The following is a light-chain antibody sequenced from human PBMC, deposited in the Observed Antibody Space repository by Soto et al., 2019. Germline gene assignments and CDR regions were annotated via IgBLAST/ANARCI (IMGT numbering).Light chain of an antibody. J-gene: IGLJ1*01. CDR3: TSYTSSSTPYV. CDR2: DVS. CDR1: SSDVGAYTY. V-gene: IGLV2-14*01. Sequence: QPALTQTASVSGSPGQSITISCAGTSSDVGAYTYVSWYQQHPGKAPKLMIYDVSNRPSGVSNRFSGSKSGNTASLTISGLQAEDEADYYCTSYTSSSTPYVFGGGTKVTVL.